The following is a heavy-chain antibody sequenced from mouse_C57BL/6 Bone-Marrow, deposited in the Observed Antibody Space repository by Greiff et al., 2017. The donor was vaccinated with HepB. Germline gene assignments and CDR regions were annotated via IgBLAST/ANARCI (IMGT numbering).Heavy chain of an antibody. V-gene: IGHV1-19*01. Sequence: EVQLQQSGPVLVKPGASVKMSCKASGYTFTDYYMNWVKQSHGKSLEWIGVINPYNGGTSYNQKFKGKATLTVDKSSSPAYMERNSLTSEDSAVYYCARWGDYVGGWGQGTSVTVSS. CDR3: ARWGDYVGG. CDR2: INPYNGGT. D-gene: IGHD1-1*01. CDR1: GYTFTDYY. J-gene: IGHJ4*01.